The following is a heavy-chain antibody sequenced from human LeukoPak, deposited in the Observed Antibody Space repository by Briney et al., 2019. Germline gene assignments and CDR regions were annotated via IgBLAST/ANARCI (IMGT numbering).Heavy chain of an antibody. Sequence: PSETLSLTCTVSGGSIDSRSYYWDWIRQAPGKGLEWVSSIIGSGDTTFYADSVKGRFTISRDNSKNTLYLQMSSLRAEDTAVYYCAKDRGSTWSKIYFDYWGQGALVTVSS. CDR3: AKDRGSTWSKIYFDY. J-gene: IGHJ4*02. CDR1: GGSIDSRSYY. D-gene: IGHD6-13*01. V-gene: IGHV3-23*01. CDR2: IIGSGDTT.